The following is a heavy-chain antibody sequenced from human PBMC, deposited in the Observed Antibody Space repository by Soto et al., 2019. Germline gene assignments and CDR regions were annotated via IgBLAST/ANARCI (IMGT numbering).Heavy chain of an antibody. J-gene: IGHJ5*02. V-gene: IGHV2-26*01. Sequence: QVTLKESGPVLVKPTETLTLRCTVSGLSITDSEMGVSWIRQPPGQPLEWLAHIDSSGEKSYRTFLKSRLAISKDTSKSQIVLTMTNMDPADTATYYCARIPLAVAVSPWFDPWGQGIPVTVSS. CDR2: IDSSGEK. D-gene: IGHD6-19*01. CDR1: GLSITDSEMG. CDR3: ARIPLAVAVSPWFDP.